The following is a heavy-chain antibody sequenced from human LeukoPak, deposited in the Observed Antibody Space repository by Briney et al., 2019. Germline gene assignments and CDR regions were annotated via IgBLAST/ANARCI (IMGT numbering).Heavy chain of an antibody. D-gene: IGHD3-3*01. Sequence: ASVKVSCKASGYTFTSYAMHWVRQASGQRLEWMGWINAGNGNTKYSQKFQGRVTITRDTSASTAYMELSSLRSEDTAVYYCASAPRYDFWSGYYDRHGMDVWGQGTTVTVSS. CDR1: GYTFTSYA. V-gene: IGHV1-3*01. J-gene: IGHJ6*02. CDR3: ASAPRYDFWSGYYDRHGMDV. CDR2: INAGNGNT.